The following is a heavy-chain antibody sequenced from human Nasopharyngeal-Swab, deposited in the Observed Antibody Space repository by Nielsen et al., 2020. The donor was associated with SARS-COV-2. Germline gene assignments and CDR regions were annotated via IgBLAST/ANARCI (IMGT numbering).Heavy chain of an antibody. D-gene: IGHD2-15*01. CDR1: GGSFSGYY. J-gene: IGHJ4*02. Sequence: GSLRLSCAVYGGSFSGYYWSWTRQLPGKGLEWIGEINHSGSTNYNPSLKSRVTISVDTSKNQFSLKLSSVTAADTAVYYCARAGESHVVVVAATTPSFDYWGQGTLVTVSS. V-gene: IGHV4-34*01. CDR2: INHSGST. CDR3: ARAGESHVVVVAATTPSFDY.